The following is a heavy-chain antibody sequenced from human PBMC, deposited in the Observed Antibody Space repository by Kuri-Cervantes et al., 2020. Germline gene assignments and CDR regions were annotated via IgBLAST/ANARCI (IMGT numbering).Heavy chain of an antibody. J-gene: IGHJ4*02. V-gene: IGHV1-2*02. D-gene: IGHD7-27*01. Sequence: ASVKVSCKASGYTFTGYYMHWVRQAPGQGLEWMGWINPNSGGTNYAQKFQGRVTITRDTSISTAYMELSRLRSDDTAVYYCARGSPNWGFGYFDYWGQGTLVTVSS. CDR1: GYTFTGYY. CDR2: INPNSGGT. CDR3: ARGSPNWGFGYFDY.